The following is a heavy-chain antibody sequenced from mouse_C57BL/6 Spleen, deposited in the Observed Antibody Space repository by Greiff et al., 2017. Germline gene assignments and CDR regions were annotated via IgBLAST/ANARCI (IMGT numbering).Heavy chain of an antibody. CDR2: IDPSDSET. CDR1: GYTFTSYW. D-gene: IGHD1-1*01. Sequence: VQLQQPGAELVRPGSSVKLSCKASGYTFTSYWMHWVKQRPIQGLEWIGNIDPSDSETHYDQKFKDKATFTEDKSSSTAYMQLSSLTSEDSAVYYGAGWSSICFDYWGQGTTLTVSS. J-gene: IGHJ2*01. CDR3: AGWSSICFDY. V-gene: IGHV1-52*01.